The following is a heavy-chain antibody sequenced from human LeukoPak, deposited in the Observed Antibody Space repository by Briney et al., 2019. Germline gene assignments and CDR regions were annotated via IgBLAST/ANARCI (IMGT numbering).Heavy chain of an antibody. V-gene: IGHV1-69*05. J-gene: IGHJ4*02. CDR1: GGTFSSYA. Sequence: GASVKVSCKASGGTFSSYAISWVRQAPGQGLEWMGGIIPIFGTANYAQKFQGRVTITTDESTSTAYMELSSLRSEDTAVYYCARGYCSSTSCYREDDWGQGTLVTVSS. CDR3: ARGYCSSTSCYREDD. D-gene: IGHD2-2*02. CDR2: IIPIFGTA.